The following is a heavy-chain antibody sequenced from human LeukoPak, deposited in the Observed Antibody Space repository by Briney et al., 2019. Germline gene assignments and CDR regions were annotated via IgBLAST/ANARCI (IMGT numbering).Heavy chain of an antibody. J-gene: IGHJ6*03. CDR1: GFIFNSYW. D-gene: IGHD3-16*02. CDR2: IKQDGSEK. CDR3: AKHPGGFTGIVNYYYMDV. Sequence: GGSLRLSCAASGFIFNSYWMSWVRQAPGKGLEWVANIKQDGSEKYYVDSVRGRFTISRDNAKNSLYLQMDSLRLEDTAVYYCAKHPGGFTGIVNYYYMDVWGEGTTVTVSS. V-gene: IGHV3-7*01.